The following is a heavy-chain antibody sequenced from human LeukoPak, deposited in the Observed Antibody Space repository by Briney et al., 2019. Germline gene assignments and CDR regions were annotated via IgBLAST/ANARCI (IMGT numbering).Heavy chain of an antibody. J-gene: IGHJ3*02. CDR3: ARDPNYPLRAFDI. CDR2: IYYSGST. D-gene: IGHD4/OR15-4a*01. CDR1: GSSISSSSYY. Sequence: SETLSLTCTVSGSSISSSSYYWGWIRQPPGKGLEWIGSIYYSGSTYYNLSLKSRVTISVDTSKNQFSLKLSSVTAADTAVYYCARDPNYPLRAFDIWGQGTMVTVSS. V-gene: IGHV4-39*07.